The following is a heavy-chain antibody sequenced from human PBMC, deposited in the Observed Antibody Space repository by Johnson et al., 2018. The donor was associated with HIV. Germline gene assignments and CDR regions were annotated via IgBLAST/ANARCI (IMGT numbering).Heavy chain of an antibody. CDR3: AKDMEDSSGYYGAFDI. CDR2: ISWDGGST. J-gene: IGHJ3*02. Sequence: VQLVESGGVVVQPGGSLRLSCAASGFTFDDYTMHWVRQAPGKGLEWVSLISWDGGSTYYADSVKGRFTISRDNSKNSLYLQMNSLRPEDTALYYCAKDMEDSSGYYGAFDIWGQGTMVTVSS. V-gene: IGHV3-43*01. D-gene: IGHD3-22*01. CDR1: GFTFDDYT.